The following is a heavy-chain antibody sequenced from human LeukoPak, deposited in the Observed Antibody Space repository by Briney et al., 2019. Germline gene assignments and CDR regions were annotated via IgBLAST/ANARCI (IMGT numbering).Heavy chain of an antibody. Sequence: SVKVSCKASGGTFSSYAISWVRQAPGQGLEWMGRIIPILGIANYAQKLQGRVTITADKSTSTAYMELSSLRSEDTAVYYCASGGDYDFPFDYWGQGTLVTVSS. CDR2: IIPILGIA. CDR3: ASGGDYDFPFDY. J-gene: IGHJ4*02. D-gene: IGHD4-17*01. CDR1: GGTFSSYA. V-gene: IGHV1-69*04.